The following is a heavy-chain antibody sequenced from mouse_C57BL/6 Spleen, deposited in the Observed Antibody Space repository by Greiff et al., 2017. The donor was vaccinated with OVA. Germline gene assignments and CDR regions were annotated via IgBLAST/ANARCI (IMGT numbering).Heavy chain of an antibody. Sequence: VHVKQSVAELVRPGASVKLSCTASGFNIKNTYMHWVKQRPEQGLEWIGRIDPANGNTKYAPKFQGKATITADTSSNTASLQLSSLTSEDTAIYYCARGPIFITTVVDAMDYWGQGTSVTVSS. J-gene: IGHJ4*01. D-gene: IGHD1-1*01. CDR2: IDPANGNT. CDR1: GFNIKNTY. CDR3: ARGPIFITTVVDAMDY. V-gene: IGHV14-3*01.